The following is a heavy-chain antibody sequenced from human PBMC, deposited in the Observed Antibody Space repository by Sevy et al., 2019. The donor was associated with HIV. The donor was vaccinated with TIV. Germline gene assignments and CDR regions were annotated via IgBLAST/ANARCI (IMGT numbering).Heavy chain of an antibody. D-gene: IGHD4-17*01. CDR2: ISSSSSPI. Sequence: GGSLRLSCAASGFTFSDYNMNWVRQAPGKGLEWVSYISSSSSPIFYADSVKGRFTISRDNAKNSLYLRMNSLRDEDTAVYYCARNGDYDYWGQGTLVTVSS. CDR1: GFTFSDYN. CDR3: ARNGDYDY. J-gene: IGHJ4*02. V-gene: IGHV3-48*02.